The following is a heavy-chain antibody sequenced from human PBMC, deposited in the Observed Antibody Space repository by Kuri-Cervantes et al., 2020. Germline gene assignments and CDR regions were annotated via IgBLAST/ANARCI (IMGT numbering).Heavy chain of an antibody. J-gene: IGHJ6*02. V-gene: IGHV3-21*01. D-gene: IGHD5-18*01. Sequence: GESLKISCAASGFTFSIYKMSWVRQAPGKGLEWVSSISGSSSYIYYADSVKGRFTISRDNAKSSLYLQMNSLRAEDTAVYYCAKDIGGQYSYARNYYYGMDVWGQGTTVTVSS. CDR1: GFTFSIYK. CDR3: AKDIGGQYSYARNYYYGMDV. CDR2: ISGSSSYI.